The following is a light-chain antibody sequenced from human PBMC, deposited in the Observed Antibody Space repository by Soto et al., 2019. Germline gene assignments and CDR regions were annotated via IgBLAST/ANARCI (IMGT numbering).Light chain of an antibody. CDR3: QQYGDSRFT. Sequence: EIVLTQSPATRPLSQGKRAPLSSGASQSIPSRTLAWHQQKPGQAPRLLIYDTSTRATGIPDRFSGSGSGTVFTLTISRLEPEDFAVYFCQQYGDSRFTFGGGTRVEIK. CDR2: DTS. J-gene: IGKJ4*01. CDR1: QSIPSRT. V-gene: IGKV3D-20*01.